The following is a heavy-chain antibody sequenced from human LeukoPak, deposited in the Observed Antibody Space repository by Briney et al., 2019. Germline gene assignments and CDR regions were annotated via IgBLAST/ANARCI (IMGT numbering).Heavy chain of an antibody. CDR2: IYHSGST. V-gene: IGHV4-59*04. D-gene: IGHD3-9*01. J-gene: IGHJ3*02. CDR1: GGSISSYY. CDR3: ARLSDILTGYSVPDDAFDI. Sequence: SETLSLTCTVSGGSISSYYWSWIRQPPGKGLEWIGSIYHSGSTYYNPSLKSRVTISVDMSKNQFSLKLSSVTAADTAVYYCARLSDILTGYSVPDDAFDIWGQGTMVTVSS.